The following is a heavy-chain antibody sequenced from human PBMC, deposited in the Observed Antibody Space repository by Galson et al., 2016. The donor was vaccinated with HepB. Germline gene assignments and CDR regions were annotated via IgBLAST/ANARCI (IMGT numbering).Heavy chain of an antibody. J-gene: IGHJ4*02. D-gene: IGHD6-19*01. CDR3: VRDGSGGWHFDN. CDR1: GFSLSSYW. V-gene: IGHV3-7*01. Sequence: SLRLSCAASGFSLSSYWMSWVRQAPGKGLEWVANVKYDGSEKYYVDSVKGRFTISRDNAKNSMSLQMNSLSAEETAVYYCVRDGSGGWHFDNWGQGTLITVSS. CDR2: VKYDGSEK.